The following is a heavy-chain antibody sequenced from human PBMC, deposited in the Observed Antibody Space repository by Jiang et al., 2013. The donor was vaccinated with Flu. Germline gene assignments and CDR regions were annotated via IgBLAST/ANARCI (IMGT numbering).Heavy chain of an antibody. CDR2: INTDTGSP. V-gene: IGHV7-4-1*02. CDR3: ARALGASD. D-gene: IGHD1-26*01. J-gene: IGHJ4*02. CDR1: GYTFTTYA. Sequence: QSGSELKKPGASVKVSCKASGYTFTTYAINWVRQAPGQGLEWMGWINTDTGSPTYARGFTSRFIFSVDTSASTAYLQISGLKAEDTAVYYCARALGASDWGQGTLVTVSS.